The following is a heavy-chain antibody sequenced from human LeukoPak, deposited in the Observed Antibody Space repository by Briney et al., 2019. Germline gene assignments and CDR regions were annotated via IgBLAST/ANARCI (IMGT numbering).Heavy chain of an antibody. J-gene: IGHJ4*02. Sequence: GGSLRLSCAASGFTFSSYAMSWVRQAPGKGLEWVSAISGSGGSTYYADSVKGRFTISRDNSKNTLYLQMNSLRAEDTAVYYCAKDQAYSSSWYVHDPYYFDYWGQGTLVTVSS. V-gene: IGHV3-23*01. CDR2: ISGSGGST. D-gene: IGHD6-13*01. CDR3: AKDQAYSSSWYVHDPYYFDY. CDR1: GFTFSSYA.